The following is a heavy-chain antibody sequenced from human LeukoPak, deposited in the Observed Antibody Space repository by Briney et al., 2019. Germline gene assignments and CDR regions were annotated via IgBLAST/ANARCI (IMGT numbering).Heavy chain of an antibody. D-gene: IGHD3-16*02. J-gene: IGHJ4*02. CDR2: ISGSGGST. CDR1: GFTFSSYA. CDR3: AKDDDYVWGSYRSYFDY. Sequence: GGSLRLSYAASGFTFSSYAMSWVRQAPGKGLEWVSAISGSGGSTYYADSVKGRFTISRDNSKNTLYLQMNSLRAEDTAVYYCAKDDDYVWGSYRSYFDYWGQGTLVTVSS. V-gene: IGHV3-23*01.